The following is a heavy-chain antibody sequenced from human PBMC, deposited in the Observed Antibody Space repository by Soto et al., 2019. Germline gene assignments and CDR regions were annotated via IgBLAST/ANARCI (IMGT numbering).Heavy chain of an antibody. Sequence: EIQLVESGGGLAQPGGSLRLSCVASGFSFSEYGMSWVRQTPQKTLEWVASISGNKMNTFYPDSVKGRFFISRDNSDNTLHLQMNSLRDDDTAIYYCAKRRLNTLTSLSDFWGQGVQVTVSS. J-gene: IGHJ1*01. V-gene: IGHV3-23*04. CDR2: ISGNKMNT. CDR3: AKRRLNTLTSLSDF. CDR1: GFSFSEYG. D-gene: IGHD2-2*02.